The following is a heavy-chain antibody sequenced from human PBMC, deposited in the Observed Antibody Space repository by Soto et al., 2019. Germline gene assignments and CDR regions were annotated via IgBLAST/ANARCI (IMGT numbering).Heavy chain of an antibody. V-gene: IGHV1-18*04. D-gene: IGHD1-7*01. CDR2: ISAYNGNT. CDR3: ARVTVTTLFTPSWFDP. J-gene: IGHJ5*02. CDR1: GYTFTSYG. Sequence: QVQLVQSGAEVKKPGASVKVSCKASGYTFTSYGISWVRQTPGQGLEWMGWISAYNGNTNYAQKLQGRVTMTTDTSTSTAYRELRSLRSDDTAVYYCARVTVTTLFTPSWFDPWGQGTLVTVSS.